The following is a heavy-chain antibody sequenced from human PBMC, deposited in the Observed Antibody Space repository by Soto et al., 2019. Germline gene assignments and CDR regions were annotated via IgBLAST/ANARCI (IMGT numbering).Heavy chain of an antibody. J-gene: IGHJ4*02. V-gene: IGHV4-61*01. Sequence: PSETLSLTCNVSGGSVSSFKYFWSWIRQHPVKGLEWIAYIYNNGNTNYNPSLKSRATISVDTSKNQCSLKLTSVTAADSAVYFCARTVMPVGNLAAFDRWGQGVLVTSPQ. D-gene: IGHD7-27*01. CDR1: GGSVSSFKYF. CDR2: IYNNGNT. CDR3: ARTVMPVGNLAAFDR.